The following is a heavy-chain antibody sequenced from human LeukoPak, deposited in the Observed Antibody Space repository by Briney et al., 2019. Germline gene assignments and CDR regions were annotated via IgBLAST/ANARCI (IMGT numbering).Heavy chain of an antibody. V-gene: IGHV3-73*01. J-gene: IGHJ4*02. CDR1: GFTFSGSA. CDR2: IRSKANSYAT. CDR3: TRSYGVKTFDY. D-gene: IGHD4-17*01. Sequence: GGSLRLSCAASGFTFSGSAMHWVRQASGKGLEWVGRIRSKANSYATAYAASVKGRFTTSRDDSKNTAYLQMNSLKTEDTAVYYCTRSYGVKTFDYWGQGTLVTVSS.